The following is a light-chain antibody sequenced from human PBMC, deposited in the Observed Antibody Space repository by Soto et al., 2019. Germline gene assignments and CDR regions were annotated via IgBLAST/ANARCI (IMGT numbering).Light chain of an antibody. CDR3: QSYDSALSVYVV. V-gene: IGLV1-40*01. CDR2: GDT. CDR1: SSNIGAGYD. Sequence: QSVLTQPPSVSGAPGQRVTISCTGSSSNIGAGYDVHWYQQPPGTAPKLLIYGDTNRPSGVPDRFSGSKSGTSASLAITGLQAEDEADYYCQSYDSALSVYVVFGGGTKVTVL. J-gene: IGLJ2*01.